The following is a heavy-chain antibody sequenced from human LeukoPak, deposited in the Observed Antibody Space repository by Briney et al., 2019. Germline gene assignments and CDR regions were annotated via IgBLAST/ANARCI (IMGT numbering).Heavy chain of an antibody. CDR3: ATRGRLVATLSYYYYGMDV. CDR2: IISSSSTI. CDR1: GFTFSSYI. D-gene: IGHD5-12*01. V-gene: IGHV3-48*04. J-gene: IGHJ6*02. Sequence: GGSLRLSCAASGFTFSSYIMNWVRQAPGKGLEWVSYIISSSSTIYYADSVKGRFTISRDNAKNSLYLQMNSLRAEDTAVYYCATRGRLVATLSYYYYGMDVWGQGTTVTVSS.